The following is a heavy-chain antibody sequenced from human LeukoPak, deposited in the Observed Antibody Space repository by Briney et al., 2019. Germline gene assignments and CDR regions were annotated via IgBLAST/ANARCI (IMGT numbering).Heavy chain of an antibody. Sequence: GGSLRLSCAASGFTFSSYAMSWVRQAPGKGLEWVSVIYSGGSTYYADSVKGRFTISRDNAKNSLYLQMNSLRAEDTAVYYCAGLTRVNWGQGTLVTVSS. CDR3: AGLTRVN. CDR2: IYSGGST. V-gene: IGHV3-66*01. CDR1: GFTFSSYA. D-gene: IGHD1-1*01. J-gene: IGHJ4*02.